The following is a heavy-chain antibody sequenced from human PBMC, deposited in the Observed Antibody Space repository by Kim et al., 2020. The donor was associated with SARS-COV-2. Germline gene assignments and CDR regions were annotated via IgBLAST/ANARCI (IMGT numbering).Heavy chain of an antibody. CDR3: ARGRWVGMDV. V-gene: IGHV3-66*01. J-gene: IGHJ6*02. D-gene: IGHD1-26*01. Sequence: STYYADSVKGRFTISRDNSKNTLYLQMNSLRAEDTAVYYCARGRWVGMDVWGQGTTVTVSS. CDR2: ST.